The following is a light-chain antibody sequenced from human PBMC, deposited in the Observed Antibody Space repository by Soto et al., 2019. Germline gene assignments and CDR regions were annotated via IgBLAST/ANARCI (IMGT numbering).Light chain of an antibody. CDR3: QQLNSYPIT. V-gene: IGKV1-9*01. CDR2: AAS. J-gene: IGKJ5*01. CDR1: QGISSY. Sequence: DIQLTQSPSFLSASVGDRVTITCRASQGISSYLAWYQQKPGKAPKILIYAASTLQSGVPSRFRGSGSGTEFTLTISRLQPEDFSTYYCQQLNSYPITFGQGTRLEIK.